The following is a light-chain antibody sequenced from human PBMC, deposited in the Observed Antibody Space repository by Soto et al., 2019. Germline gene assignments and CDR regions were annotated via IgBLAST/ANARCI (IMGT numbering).Light chain of an antibody. J-gene: IGKJ1*01. V-gene: IGKV1-5*03. CDR2: KAS. CDR1: QSVSGW. CDR3: QHYNSYSEA. Sequence: DIQTTQSPSTLSASVGDTVTVTCRASQSVSGWLAWYQQKPGKAPKLLIYKASTLKSGVPSRFSGSGSGTEFTLTISSLQPDDFATYYCQHYNSYSEAFGQGTKVDIK.